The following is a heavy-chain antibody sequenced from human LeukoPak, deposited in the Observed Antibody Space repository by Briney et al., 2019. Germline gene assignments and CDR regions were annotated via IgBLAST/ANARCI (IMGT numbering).Heavy chain of an antibody. CDR1: GFTFRNFW. J-gene: IGHJ4*02. CDR2: IKDDGSDK. Sequence: HPGGSLRLSCGASGFTFRNFWMNWVRQAPGKGLEWVANIKDDGSDKYYVDSVKGRFTISRDNSKNTLYLQMNSLRTEDTAVYYWARASGLSSSWLNYWGQGTLVTVSS. D-gene: IGHD6-13*01. V-gene: IGHV3-7*01. CDR3: ARASGLSSSWLNY.